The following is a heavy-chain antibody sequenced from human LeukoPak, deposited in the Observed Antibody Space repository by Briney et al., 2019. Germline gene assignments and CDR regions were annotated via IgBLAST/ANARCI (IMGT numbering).Heavy chain of an antibody. CDR1: GFTFSSYA. D-gene: IGHD3-22*01. Sequence: GGSLRLSCATSGFTFSSYAMSWVRQAPGKGLEWVSAISGSGGSTYYADSVKGRFTISRDNSKNTLYLQMNSLRAEDTAVYYCAKDNYYDSSGYYYIPFFYYYGMDVWGQGTTVTVSS. CDR2: ISGSGGST. J-gene: IGHJ6*02. CDR3: AKDNYYDSSGYYYIPFFYYYGMDV. V-gene: IGHV3-23*01.